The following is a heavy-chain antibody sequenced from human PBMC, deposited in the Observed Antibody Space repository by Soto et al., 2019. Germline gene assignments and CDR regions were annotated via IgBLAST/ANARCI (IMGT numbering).Heavy chain of an antibody. J-gene: IGHJ4*02. D-gene: IGHD2-15*01. CDR2: INENGGRT. CDR1: GFTFTNYG. Sequence: EAQLLESGGGFIQPGASLRLSCAASGFTFTNYGMSWVRQAPGKGLKWVSTINENGGRTYYADSVKGRLTISRDNSKNTLYLQMNSLRAEDTAVYYCATRCGDYWGQGTLVTVTS. V-gene: IGHV3-23*01. CDR3: ATRCGDY.